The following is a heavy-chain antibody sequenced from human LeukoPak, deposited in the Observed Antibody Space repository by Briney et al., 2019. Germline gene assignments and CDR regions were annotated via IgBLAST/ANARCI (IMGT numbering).Heavy chain of an antibody. V-gene: IGHV4-30-2*01. CDR2: IHHSGTT. CDR1: GGSFSSDGYS. CDR3: ARGAVGGSPAFDF. D-gene: IGHD6-19*01. J-gene: IGHJ4*02. Sequence: SQTLSLTCAVSGGSFSSDGYSWNWIRQPPGKGLEWIGYIHHSGTTYYNPSLKSRVTISLARSKNQFSLRLTSVTAADTAVYYCARGAVGGSPAFDFWGQGTLVTVSS.